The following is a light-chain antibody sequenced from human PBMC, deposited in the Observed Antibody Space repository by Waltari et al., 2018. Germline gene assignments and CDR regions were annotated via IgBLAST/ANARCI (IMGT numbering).Light chain of an antibody. Sequence: DIQMTQSPSSLSASVGDRVTITCRASQSISSYLNWYKQKPGKAPKLLIYAASSLQSGVPSRFSGIGSGTDFTLTISSLQPEDFATYYCQQSYSTPLTFGGGTKVEIK. CDR2: AAS. J-gene: IGKJ4*01. V-gene: IGKV1-39*01. CDR1: QSISSY. CDR3: QQSYSTPLT.